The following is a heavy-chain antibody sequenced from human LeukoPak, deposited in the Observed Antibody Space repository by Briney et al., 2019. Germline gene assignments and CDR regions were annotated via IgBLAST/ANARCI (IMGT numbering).Heavy chain of an antibody. CDR2: ISGSGGST. J-gene: IGHJ4*02. CDR1: GFTFSSFG. V-gene: IGHV3-23*01. CDR3: AKDVWRLDY. Sequence: GGSLRLSCAASGFTFSSFGMSWVRQAPGKVLEWVSGISGSGGSTHYADSVKGRFTISRDNSKNTLYLQMNSLRAEDTAIYYCAKDVWRLDYWGQGTLVTVSS. D-gene: IGHD3-16*01.